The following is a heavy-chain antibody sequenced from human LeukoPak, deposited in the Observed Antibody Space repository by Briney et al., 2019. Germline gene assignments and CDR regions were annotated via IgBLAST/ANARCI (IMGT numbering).Heavy chain of an antibody. Sequence: SQTLSLTCTVSGGSISSGGYYWSWIRQHPGKGLEWIRYIYYSGTTYYNPSLKSRVTISIDTSKNQFSLKLSSVTAADTAVYYCARDGGYGSGSYYFDYWGRGTLVTVSS. CDR1: GGSISSGGYY. D-gene: IGHD3-10*01. CDR3: ARDGGYGSGSYYFDY. CDR2: IYYSGTT. V-gene: IGHV4-31*03. J-gene: IGHJ4*02.